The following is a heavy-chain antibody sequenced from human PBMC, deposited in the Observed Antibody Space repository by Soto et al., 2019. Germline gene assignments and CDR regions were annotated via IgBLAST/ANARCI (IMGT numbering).Heavy chain of an antibody. CDR2: VYYNGVT. CDR3: ARRSKRTTGWYYFDL. CDR1: GGSISSDA. J-gene: IGHJ4*02. Sequence: TSETLSLTWTVAGGSISSDAGSWVRQPPGKGLEWIGYVYYNGVTKYNPSLKSRVTISVDTSQNQFSLRLSSVTAADTAVYYCARRSKRTTGWYYFDLWGQGTLVTVSS. V-gene: IGHV4-59*01. D-gene: IGHD6-19*01.